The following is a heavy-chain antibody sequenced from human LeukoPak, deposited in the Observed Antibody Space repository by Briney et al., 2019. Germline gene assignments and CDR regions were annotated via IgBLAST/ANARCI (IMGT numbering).Heavy chain of an antibody. Sequence: NPGGSLRLSCAASGFTFSSYSMNWVRQAPGKGLEWVSSISSSSSYIYYADSVKGRFTISRDNAKNTLYLQMNSLRAEDTAVYYCAKDNWFRLSSSLHNPDAFDIWGQGTMVTVSS. V-gene: IGHV3-21*04. CDR1: GFTFSSYS. D-gene: IGHD1-1*01. J-gene: IGHJ3*02. CDR3: AKDNWFRLSSSLHNPDAFDI. CDR2: ISSSSSYI.